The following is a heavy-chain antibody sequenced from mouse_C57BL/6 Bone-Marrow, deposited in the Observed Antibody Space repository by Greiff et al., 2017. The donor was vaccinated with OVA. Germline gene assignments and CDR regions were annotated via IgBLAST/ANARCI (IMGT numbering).Heavy chain of an antibody. Sequence: EVKLMESGGGLVQPKGSLKLSCAASGFSFNTYAMYWVRQAPGKGLEWVARIRSKSNNYATYYADSVKDRFTISRDDSESMLYLQMNNLKTEDTAMYYCVRQRTFYAMDYWGQGTSVTVSS. CDR1: GFSFNTYA. J-gene: IGHJ4*01. CDR3: VRQRTFYAMDY. V-gene: IGHV10-1*01. CDR2: IRSKSNNYAT.